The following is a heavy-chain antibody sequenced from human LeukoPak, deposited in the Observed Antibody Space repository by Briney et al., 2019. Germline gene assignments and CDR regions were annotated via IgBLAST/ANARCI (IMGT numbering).Heavy chain of an antibody. CDR3: ARDYYDSSGSYNWFDP. CDR1: GDSMNNYY. D-gene: IGHD3-22*01. Sequence: SETLSLTCSVSGDSMNNYYWTWIRQPPGKGLEWIGSIYYSGSTYYNPSLKGRVTISVDTSKNQFSLKLSSVTAADTAVYYCARDYYDSSGSYNWFDPWGQGTLVTVSS. V-gene: IGHV4-59*12. J-gene: IGHJ5*02. CDR2: IYYSGST.